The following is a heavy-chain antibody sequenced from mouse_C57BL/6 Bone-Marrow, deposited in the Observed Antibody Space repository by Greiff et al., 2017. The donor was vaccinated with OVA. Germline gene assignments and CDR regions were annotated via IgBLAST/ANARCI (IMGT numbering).Heavy chain of an antibody. Sequence: QVQLKQSGAELVKPGASVKISCKASGYTFTDYYINWVKQRPGQGLEWIGKIGPGSGSTYYNEKFKGKATLTADKSSSTAYMQLSSLTSEDSAVSCCAYYCDIQSLYFEGWGHVTTVAVA. CDR2: IGPGSGST. CDR1: GYTFTDYY. V-gene: IGHV1-77*01. CDR3: AYYCDIQSLYFEG. J-gene: IGHJ2*01. D-gene: IGHD1-1*01.